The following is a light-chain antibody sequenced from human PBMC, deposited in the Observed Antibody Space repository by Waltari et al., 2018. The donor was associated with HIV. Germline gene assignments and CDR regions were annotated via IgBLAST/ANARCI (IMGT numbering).Light chain of an antibody. CDR3: QQYNTDPS. J-gene: IGKJ5*01. V-gene: IGKV1-5*03. CDR2: KAS. CDR1: QSVGSW. Sequence: DIHMTQFPSTLSAFLGDRVTITCRASQSVGSWLAWYQHKTGKAPKLLIHKASVLESGVSSRFSGSGSGTEFTLIIDSLEPDDFATYYCQQYNTDPSFGQGTRLEMK.